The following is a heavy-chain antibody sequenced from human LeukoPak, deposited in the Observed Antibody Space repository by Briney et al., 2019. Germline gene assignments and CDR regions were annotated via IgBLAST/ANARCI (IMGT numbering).Heavy chain of an antibody. CDR1: GFTFSSYA. CDR3: AKLPQIVVGPSRDRTNWFDP. V-gene: IGHV3-23*01. CDR2: ISGSGGST. D-gene: IGHD3-22*01. Sequence: GGSLRLSCAASGFTFSSYAMSWVRQAPGKGLEWVSAISGSGGSTYYADSVKGRFTISRDNSKNTLYLQMNSLRAEDTAVYYCAKLPQIVVGPSRDRTNWFDPWGQGTLVTVSS. J-gene: IGHJ5*02.